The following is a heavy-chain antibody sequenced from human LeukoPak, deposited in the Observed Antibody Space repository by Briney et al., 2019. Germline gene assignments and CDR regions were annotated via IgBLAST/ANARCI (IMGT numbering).Heavy chain of an antibody. J-gene: IGHJ5*02. V-gene: IGHV4-34*01. CDR3: ARPLGSSWYFYWFDG. CDR2: INHSGST. D-gene: IGHD6-13*01. Sequence: SETLSLTCAVYGGSFSGYYWSWIRQPPGKGLEWIGEINHSGSTNYNPSLKSRVTISVDTSKNQFSLWLSSVTAADTAVYYCARPLGSSWYFYWFDGWGQGTLVTVSS. CDR1: GGSFSGYY.